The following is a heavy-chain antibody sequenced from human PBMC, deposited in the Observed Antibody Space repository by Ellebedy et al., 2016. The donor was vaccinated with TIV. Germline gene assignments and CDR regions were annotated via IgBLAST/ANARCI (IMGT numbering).Heavy chain of an antibody. CDR3: ASRPNGDYHFLDY. CDR1: GFLVSSNY. Sequence: GESLKISCAASGFLVSSNYMSWVRQAPGKGLEWVSIIYSGCGTYYADSVKGRLTIPRDNSKNTLYLQMHSLRVEDTAVYYCASRPNGDYHFLDYWGQGTLVTVSS. CDR2: IYSGCGT. D-gene: IGHD4-17*01. V-gene: IGHV3-66*01. J-gene: IGHJ4*02.